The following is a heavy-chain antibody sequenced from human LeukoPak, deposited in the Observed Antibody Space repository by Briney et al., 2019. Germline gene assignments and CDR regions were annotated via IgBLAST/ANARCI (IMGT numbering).Heavy chain of an antibody. CDR3: AKEMATIQAFDF. CDR1: GFTFSTYA. CDR2: ISGSGSST. J-gene: IGHJ3*01. V-gene: IGHV3-23*01. D-gene: IGHD5-24*01. Sequence: GGSLRLSCAASGFTFSTYAMSWVRQAPGKGLEWVSVISGSGSSTYYADSVKGRFTISRDNSRNTLYLQMNSLRAEDTAVYYCAKEMATIQAFDFWGQGTMVTVSS.